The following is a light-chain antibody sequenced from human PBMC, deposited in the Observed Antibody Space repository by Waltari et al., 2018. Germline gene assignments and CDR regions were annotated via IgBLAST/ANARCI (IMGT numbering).Light chain of an antibody. V-gene: IGKV1D-12*01. CDR1: QGISIW. Sequence: DIQMTQSPSSVSASVGDTVTITCRASQGISIWLAWYQQKPGRIPNLLIYAASSLESGVPSRFSGSGSGTDVTLTITNLQPEDVATYYCQQANSFPFTFGGGTKVEI. CDR3: QQANSFPFT. CDR2: AAS. J-gene: IGKJ4*01.